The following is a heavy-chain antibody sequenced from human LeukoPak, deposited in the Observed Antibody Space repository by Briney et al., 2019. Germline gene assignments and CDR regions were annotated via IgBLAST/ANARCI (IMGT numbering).Heavy chain of an antibody. J-gene: IGHJ4*02. Sequence: SETLSPTCTVSGGSISSGDYYWSWVRQSPGKGLEWIGEIYHSGSANYNPSLRSRVTMSLDKSKNQFSLKLSSVTAADTAVYYCARVDPPRRLDYWGQGTLVTVSS. V-gene: IGHV4-4*02. CDR2: IYHSGSA. CDR1: GGSISSGDYY. D-gene: IGHD2-21*02. CDR3: ARVDPPRRLDY.